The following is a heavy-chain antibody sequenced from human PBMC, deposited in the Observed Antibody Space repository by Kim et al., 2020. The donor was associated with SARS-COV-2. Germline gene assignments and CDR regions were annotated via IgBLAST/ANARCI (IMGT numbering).Heavy chain of an antibody. V-gene: IGHV4-28*01. Sequence: SETLSLTCAVSGYSISSSNWWGWIRQPPGKGLEWIGYIYYSGSTYYNPSLKSRVTMSVDTSKNQFSLKLSSVTAVDTAVYYCARWTTVGEFRSFDYWGQGTLVTVSS. J-gene: IGHJ4*02. CDR2: IYYSGST. CDR3: ARWTTVGEFRSFDY. CDR1: GYSISSSNW. D-gene: IGHD4-17*01.